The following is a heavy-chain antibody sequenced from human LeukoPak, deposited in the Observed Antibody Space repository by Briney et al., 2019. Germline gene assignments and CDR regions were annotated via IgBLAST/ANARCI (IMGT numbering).Heavy chain of an antibody. D-gene: IGHD5-12*01. CDR3: ARPRGYSGYSSFDY. V-gene: IGHV4-59*12. Sequence: SETLSLTCTVSGGSISSYYWSWIRQPPGKGLEWIGYIYYSGSTNYNPSLKSRVTISVDTSKSQLSLKLYSVTAADTAVYYCARPRGYSGYSSFDYWGQGSLVTVSS. CDR1: GGSISSYY. J-gene: IGHJ4*02. CDR2: IYYSGST.